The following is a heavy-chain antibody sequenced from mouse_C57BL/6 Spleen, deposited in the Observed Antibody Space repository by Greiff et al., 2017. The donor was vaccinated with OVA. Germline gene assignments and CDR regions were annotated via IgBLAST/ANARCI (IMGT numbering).Heavy chain of an antibody. D-gene: IGHD1-1*01. CDR3: ARGTTVVEYYFDY. CDR1: GYTFTDYY. V-gene: IGHV1-26*01. Sequence: VQLQQSGPELVKPGASVKISCKASGYTFTDYYMNWVKQSHGKSLEWIGDINPNNGGTSYNQKFKGKATLTVDKSSSTAYMELRSLTSEDSAVYYCARGTTVVEYYFDYWGQGTTLTVSS. J-gene: IGHJ2*01. CDR2: INPNNGGT.